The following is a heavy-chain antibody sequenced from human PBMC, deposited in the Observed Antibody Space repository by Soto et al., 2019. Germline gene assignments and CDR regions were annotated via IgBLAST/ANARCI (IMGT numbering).Heavy chain of an antibody. CDR2: IYHSGST. Sequence: QVQLQESGPGLVKPSGTLSLTCAVSGGSISSSNWWCWVRQPPGKGLEWIGEIYHSGSTNYNPALKSRVTISVDKSTNQFSLKLSSVTAADAAVYYCARVVGGYYYGMDVWGQGTTVNVSS. CDR1: GGSISSSNW. J-gene: IGHJ6*02. D-gene: IGHD2-2*01. CDR3: ARVVGGYYYGMDV. V-gene: IGHV4-4*02.